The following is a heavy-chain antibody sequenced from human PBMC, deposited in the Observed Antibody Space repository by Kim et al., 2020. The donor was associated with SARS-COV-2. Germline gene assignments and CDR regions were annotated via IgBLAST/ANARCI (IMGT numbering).Heavy chain of an antibody. CDR3: ARDSEVSLLWFGELLSSDFDY. V-gene: IGHV7-4-1*02. D-gene: IGHD3-10*01. CDR1: GYTFTSYA. CDR2: INTNTGNP. Sequence: ASVKVSCKASGYTFTSYAMNWVRQAPGQGLEWMGWINTNTGNPTYAQGFTGRFVFSLDTSVSTAYLQISSLKAEDTAVYYCARDSEVSLLWFGELLSSDFDYWGQGTLVTVSS. J-gene: IGHJ4*02.